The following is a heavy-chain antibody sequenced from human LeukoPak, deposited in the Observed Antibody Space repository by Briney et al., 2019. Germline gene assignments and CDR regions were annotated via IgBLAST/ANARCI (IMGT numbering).Heavy chain of an antibody. V-gene: IGHV4-4*02. D-gene: IGHD6-19*01. CDR1: GGSISSSNW. CDR2: INHSGST. J-gene: IGHJ5*02. CDR3: ARANYYSLSIAVGTGWFDP. Sequence: SETLSLTCAVSGGSISSSNWWSWVRQPPGKGLEWIGEINHSGSTNYNPSLKSRVTISVDTSKNQFSLKLSSVTAADTAVYYCARANYYSLSIAVGTGWFDPWGQGTLVTVSS.